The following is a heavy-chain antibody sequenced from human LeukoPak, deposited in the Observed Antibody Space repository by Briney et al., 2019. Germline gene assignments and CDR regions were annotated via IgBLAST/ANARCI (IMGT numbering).Heavy chain of an antibody. CDR3: ARDLGKAGGYSSAFDY. V-gene: IGHV3-7*01. CDR1: GFTFSSYW. D-gene: IGHD6-19*01. Sequence: GGSLRLSCAVSGFTFSSYWMSWVRQAPGKGLEWVANIRQDGSERYYVVSVKGRFTISRDNAKNSLYLQMDSLRAEDTAVYYCARDLGKAGGYSSAFDYWGQGTLVTVSS. CDR2: IRQDGSER. J-gene: IGHJ4*02.